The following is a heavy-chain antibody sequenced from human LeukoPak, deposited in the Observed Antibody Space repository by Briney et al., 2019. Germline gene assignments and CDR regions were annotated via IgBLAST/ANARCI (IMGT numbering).Heavy chain of an antibody. CDR1: GGSISSSDYY. V-gene: IGHV4-39*01. CDR2: IYYGGST. D-gene: IGHD2-15*01. J-gene: IGHJ5*02. Sequence: SETLSLTCTVSGGSISSSDYYWGWIRQPPGKGLERIGSIYYGGSTYYNPSLKSRVTISVDTSINQFSLKLSFVTTADTAVYYCARALGYCSGGSCTRGYNWFDPWGQGTLVTVPS. CDR3: ARALGYCSGGSCTRGYNWFDP.